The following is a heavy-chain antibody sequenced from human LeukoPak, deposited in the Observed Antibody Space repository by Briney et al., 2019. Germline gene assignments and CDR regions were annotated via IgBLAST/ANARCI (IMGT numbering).Heavy chain of an antibody. Sequence: SETLSLTCTVSGGSISSYYWSWIRQPPGKGLEWIGYIYYSGSTNYNPSLKSRVTISVDTSKNQFSLNLSSVTAADTAVYYCLRQWLANWFDPWGQGTLVIVSS. CDR2: IYYSGST. J-gene: IGHJ5*02. V-gene: IGHV4-59*03. CDR1: GGSISSYY. CDR3: LRQWLANWFDP. D-gene: IGHD6-19*01.